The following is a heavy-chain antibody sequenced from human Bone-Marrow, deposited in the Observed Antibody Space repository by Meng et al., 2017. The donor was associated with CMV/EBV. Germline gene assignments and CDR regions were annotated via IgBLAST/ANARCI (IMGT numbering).Heavy chain of an antibody. CDR2: IIPILGIA. V-gene: IGHV1-69*10. J-gene: IGHJ6*02. D-gene: IGHD2-2*01. CDR3: ARRIVVVPAAILRLHYYGMDV. CDR1: GGTFSSYA. Sequence: SVKVSCKASGGTFSSYAISWVRQAPGQGLEWMGGIIPILGIANYAQKFQGRVTITADKSTSTAYMELSSLRSEDTAVYYCARRIVVVPAAILRLHYYGMDVWGQGTTVTFSS.